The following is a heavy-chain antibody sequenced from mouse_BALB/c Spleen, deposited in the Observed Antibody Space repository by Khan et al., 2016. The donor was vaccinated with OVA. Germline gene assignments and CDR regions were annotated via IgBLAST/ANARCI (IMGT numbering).Heavy chain of an antibody. CDR3: ARKDYYDYDPFPY. CDR2: INYSGNT. V-gene: IGHV3-2*02. J-gene: IGHJ3*01. D-gene: IGHD2-4*01. CDR1: NYSITSEYA. Sequence: EVQIQESEPGLVKPSQSLSLTCTVTNYSITSEYAWNWICQFPGNKLEWMGYINYSGNTRLNPSLKSRTSITRDTSKNQFFLQLYSVTTEETTTYYSARKDYYDYDPFPYWGQGTLVTVSA.